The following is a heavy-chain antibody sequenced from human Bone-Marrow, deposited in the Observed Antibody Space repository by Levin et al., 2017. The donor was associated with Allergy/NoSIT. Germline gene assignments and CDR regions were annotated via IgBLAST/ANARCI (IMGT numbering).Heavy chain of an antibody. Sequence: QSGGSLRLSCTASGLAFSTDDIHWLRQTPDKGLEWLAHVTGDGRYKWYADSVKGRFTVSRDNSRNTVYLQINGLRGDDTALYYCARGPIHGAFDIWGQGTMVTVS. J-gene: IGHJ3*02. CDR1: GLAFSTDD. CDR2: VTGDGRYK. CDR3: ARGPIHGAFDI. V-gene: IGHV3-30*03.